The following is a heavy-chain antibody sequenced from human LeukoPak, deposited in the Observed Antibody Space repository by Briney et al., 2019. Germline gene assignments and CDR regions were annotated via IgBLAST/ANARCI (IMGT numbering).Heavy chain of an antibody. Sequence: GRSLRLSCAAPGFTFDDYAMHWVRQAPGKGLEWVSGISWNSGSIGYADSVKGRFTISRDNAKNSLYLQMNSLRAEDTALYYCAKDIGGKCSSTSCYFPYYYYGMDVWGQGTTVTVSS. CDR1: GFTFDDYA. CDR2: ISWNSGSI. CDR3: AKDIGGKCSSTSCYFPYYYYGMDV. J-gene: IGHJ6*02. D-gene: IGHD2-2*01. V-gene: IGHV3-9*01.